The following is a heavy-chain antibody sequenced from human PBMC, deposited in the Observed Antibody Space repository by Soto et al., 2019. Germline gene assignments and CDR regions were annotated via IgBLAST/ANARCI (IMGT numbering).Heavy chain of an antibody. CDR1: GFTFSSYG. CDR3: ARDSIAAAVSRPVVY. Sequence: QVQLVASGGGVVQPGRSLRLSCAASGFTFSSYGMHWVRQAPGKGLEWVAVIWYDGSNKYYADSVKGRFTISRDNPKNTLYLQMTRLRAEDTAVYYCARDSIAAAVSRPVVYWGQGTLVTVSS. J-gene: IGHJ4*02. CDR2: IWYDGSNK. D-gene: IGHD6-13*01. V-gene: IGHV3-33*01.